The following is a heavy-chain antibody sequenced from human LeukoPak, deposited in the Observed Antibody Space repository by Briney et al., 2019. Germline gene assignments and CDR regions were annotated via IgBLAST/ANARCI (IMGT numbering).Heavy chain of an antibody. V-gene: IGHV3-53*01. J-gene: IGHJ4*02. CDR1: GFTVSSNY. Sequence: GGSLRLSCAASGFTVSSNYMSWVRQAPGKGLEWVSVIYSGGSTYYADSVKGRFTISRDNSKNTLYLQMNSLRAEDTAVYYCARGLSGFMVFDYWGQGTLVTVSS. CDR3: ARGLSGFMVFDY. CDR2: IYSGGST. D-gene: IGHD3-10*01.